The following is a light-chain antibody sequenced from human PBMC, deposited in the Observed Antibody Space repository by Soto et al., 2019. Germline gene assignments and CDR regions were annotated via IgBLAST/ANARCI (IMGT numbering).Light chain of an antibody. J-gene: IGKJ1*01. Sequence: DIQMTQSPSTLSASVGDRVTITCLASQSISSWLAWYQQKPGKAPKLLIYDASSLESGVPSRFSGSGSGTEFTLTSSSLQPDDFATYYCQQYNSYSPTFGQGTKVDIK. V-gene: IGKV1-5*01. CDR3: QQYNSYSPT. CDR1: QSISSW. CDR2: DAS.